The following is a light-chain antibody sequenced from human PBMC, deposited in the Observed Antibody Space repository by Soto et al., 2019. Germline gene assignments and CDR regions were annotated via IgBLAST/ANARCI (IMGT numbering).Light chain of an antibody. CDR3: HQHDNSPLT. CDR1: QNVGSQ. Sequence: PGATGPLSCRASQNVGSQLAWFQQKPGQAPRLLIYDASNRVTGIPARFSGSGSWTDFTLTISSLVPEDFAVYYCHQHDNSPLTFGGGTKV. J-gene: IGKJ4*02. V-gene: IGKV3-11*01. CDR2: DAS.